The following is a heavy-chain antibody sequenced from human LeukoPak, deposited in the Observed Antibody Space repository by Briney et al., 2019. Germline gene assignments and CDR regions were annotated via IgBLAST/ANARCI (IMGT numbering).Heavy chain of an antibody. J-gene: IGHJ4*02. V-gene: IGHV1-69*05. CDR2: IIPIFGTA. D-gene: IGHD6-6*01. Sequence: ASVKVSCKASGGTFSSYAISWVRQAPGQGLEWMGGIIPIFGTANYARKFQGGVTITTDESTSTAYMELSSLRSEDTAVYYCARGPQFGPSSSPYYFDYWGQGTLVTVSS. CDR3: ARGPQFGPSSSPYYFDY. CDR1: GGTFSSYA.